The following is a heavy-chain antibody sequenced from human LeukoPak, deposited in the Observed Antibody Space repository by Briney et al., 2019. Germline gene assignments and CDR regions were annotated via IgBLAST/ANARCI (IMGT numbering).Heavy chain of an antibody. Sequence: GASVKVSCKASGYTFTGYYMHWVRQAPGQGLEWMGWINPNSGGTNYAQKFQGRVTITADESTSTAYMELSSLRSEDTAVYYCQSGYERWGYYFDYWGQGTLVTVSS. CDR1: GYTFTGYY. D-gene: IGHD5-12*01. J-gene: IGHJ4*02. V-gene: IGHV1-2*02. CDR2: INPNSGGT. CDR3: QSGYERWGYYFDY.